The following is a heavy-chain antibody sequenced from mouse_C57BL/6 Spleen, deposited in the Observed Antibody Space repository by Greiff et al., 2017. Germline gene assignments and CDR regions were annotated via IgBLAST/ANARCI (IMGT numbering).Heavy chain of an antibody. J-gene: IGHJ3*01. CDR3: TGVGELYYAPAWFAC. CDR2: IDPETGGT. V-gene: IGHV1-15*01. D-gene: IGHD1-1*02. Sequence: QVQLQQSGAELVRPGASVTLSCQASGYTFTDYEMHWVKQTPVHGLEWIGAIDPETGGTAYNQKFKGKALLTADKSSSTAYMERRSLTSEDSAVYYCTGVGELYYAPAWFACWGQGTLVTVT. CDR1: GYTFTDYE.